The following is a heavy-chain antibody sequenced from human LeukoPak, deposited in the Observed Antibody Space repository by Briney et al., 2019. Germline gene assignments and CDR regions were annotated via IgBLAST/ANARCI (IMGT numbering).Heavy chain of an antibody. V-gene: IGHV3-20*04. CDR1: GFTFDDYG. CDR3: ARGGYRQLAYFDY. J-gene: IGHJ4*02. CDR2: INWNGGTT. Sequence: GGSLRLSCEASGFTFDDYGMTWVRQVPGKGLEWISSINWNGGTTSYADSVKGRFTISRDNDKNSLYLQMNSLRAEDTALYYCARGGYRQLAYFDYWGQGGLVTVSS. D-gene: IGHD3-16*02.